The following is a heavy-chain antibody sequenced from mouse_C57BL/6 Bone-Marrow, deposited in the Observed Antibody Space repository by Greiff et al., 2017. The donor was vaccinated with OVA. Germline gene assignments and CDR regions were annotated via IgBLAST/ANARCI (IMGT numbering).Heavy chain of an antibody. D-gene: IGHD2-1*01. CDR3: ASRDYGNFAY. CDR1: GYTFTDYY. Sequence: EVQLQQSGPELVKPGASVKISCKASGYTFTDYYMNWVKQSHGKSLEWIGDINPNNGGPSYNQKFKGKATLTVDKSSSTAYMELRSLTSDDSAVYYCASRDYGNFAYWGQGTLVTVSA. J-gene: IGHJ3*01. V-gene: IGHV1-26*01. CDR2: INPNNGGP.